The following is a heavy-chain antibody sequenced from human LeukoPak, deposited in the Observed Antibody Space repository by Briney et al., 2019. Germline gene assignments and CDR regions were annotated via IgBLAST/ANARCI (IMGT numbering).Heavy chain of an antibody. J-gene: IGHJ5*02. D-gene: IGHD6-19*01. Sequence: SETLSLTCTVSGGSISSGGYYWSWIRQHPGKGLEWIGYIYYSGSTYYNPSLKSRVTISVDTSKNQFSLKLSSVTAADPAVYYYARQFSGYSSDWFDPWGQGTLVTVSS. CDR2: IYYSGST. V-gene: IGHV4-31*03. CDR3: ARQFSGYSSDWFDP. CDR1: GGSISSGGYY.